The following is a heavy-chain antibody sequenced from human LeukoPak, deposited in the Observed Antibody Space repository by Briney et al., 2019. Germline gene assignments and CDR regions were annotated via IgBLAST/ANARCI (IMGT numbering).Heavy chain of an antibody. CDR2: ISDNGRSS. CDR3: AKDVRPGGGGMDV. V-gene: IGHV3-23*01. Sequence: GGSLRLSCAASGFTFSSSAMSWVRQAPGKGLEWVSTISDNGRSSHYADSVKGRFTISRDNSKNTLDLQMNSLKAEDTAIYYCAKDVRPGGGGMDVWGQGTTVTVSS. D-gene: IGHD3-10*02. CDR1: GFTFSSSA. J-gene: IGHJ6*02.